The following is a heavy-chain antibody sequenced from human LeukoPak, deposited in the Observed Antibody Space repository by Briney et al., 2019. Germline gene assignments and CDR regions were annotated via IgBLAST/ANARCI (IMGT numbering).Heavy chain of an antibody. J-gene: IGHJ6*03. Sequence: SVKISCKSSGGPVSMYKISWGRQAPGQGLGLVGAITPVFGTPDYAQKFQGRVTITAGESRYTAYLGRTSLRSEEAAVYYFSSKVMGWAYLVGTTYYYYYMDVWGKGTTVTVSS. V-gene: IGHV1-69*13. CDR1: GGPVSMYK. D-gene: IGHD1-1*01. CDR2: ITPVFGTP. CDR3: SSKVMGWAYLVGTTYYYYYMDV.